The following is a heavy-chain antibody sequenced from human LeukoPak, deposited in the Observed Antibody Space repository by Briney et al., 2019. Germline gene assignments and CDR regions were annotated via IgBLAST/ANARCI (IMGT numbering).Heavy chain of an antibody. CDR3: ARRGCSGGSCSLLGYYSYGMDV. J-gene: IGHJ6*04. CDR1: GYTFTSYY. D-gene: IGHD2-15*01. CDR2: INPSGGST. V-gene: IGHV1-46*01. Sequence: GASVKVSCKASGYTFTSYYMHWVRQAPGQGLEWMGIINPSGGSTSYAQKFQGRVTMTRDTSTSTVYMELSSLRSEDTAVYYCARRGCSGGSCSLLGYYSYGMDVWGKGTTVTVSS.